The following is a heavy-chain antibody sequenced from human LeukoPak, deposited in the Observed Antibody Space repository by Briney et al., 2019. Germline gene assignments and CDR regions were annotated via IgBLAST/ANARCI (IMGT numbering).Heavy chain of an antibody. CDR1: GGSISSGGYY. V-gene: IGHV4-31*03. CDR2: IYYSGST. Sequence: SQTLSLTCTVSGGSISSGGYYWSWIRQHPGKGLEWIGYIYYSGSTYYNPSLKSRVTISVDTSENQFSLKLSSVTAADTAVYYCARGYNFWSGYSGYYFDYWGQGTLVTVSS. D-gene: IGHD3-3*01. CDR3: ARGYNFWSGYSGYYFDY. J-gene: IGHJ4*02.